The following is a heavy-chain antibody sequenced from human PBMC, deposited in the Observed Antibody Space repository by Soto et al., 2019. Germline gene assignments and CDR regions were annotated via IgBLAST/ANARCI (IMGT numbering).Heavy chain of an antibody. CDR1: GYSFTAFY. D-gene: IGHD2-21*01. CDR2: ITPNSGGT. CDR3: ARANSIRPYFYNMDV. Sequence: QVQLVQSGAEVEKPGASVKVSCKAAGYSFTAFYIHWVRQALGQGFEWLGWITPNSGGTYYSQKFRARVTLTRDTSISTAYMELTGLSSDDTAVYYCARANSIRPYFYNMDVWGQGTTVTVS. V-gene: IGHV1-2*02. J-gene: IGHJ6*03.